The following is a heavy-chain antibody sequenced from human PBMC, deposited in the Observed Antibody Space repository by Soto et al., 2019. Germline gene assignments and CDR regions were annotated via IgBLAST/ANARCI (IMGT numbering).Heavy chain of an antibody. CDR2: IKQDGSEK. D-gene: IGHD1-1*01. J-gene: IGHJ4*02. CDR3: AKRATGTYFDY. CDR1: GFTFSTYW. V-gene: IGHV3-7*03. Sequence: GGSLRLSCAASGFTFSTYWMSWVRQAPGKGLEWVANIKQDGSEKYYVDSVKGRFTISRDNSKNTLYLQMNSLRAEDTAVYYCAKRATGTYFDYWGQGTLVTVS.